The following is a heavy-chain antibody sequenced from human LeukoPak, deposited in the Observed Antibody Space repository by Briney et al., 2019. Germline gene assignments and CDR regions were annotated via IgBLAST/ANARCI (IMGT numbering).Heavy chain of an antibody. Sequence: PGGSLRLSRAASGFTFSTYAMSWVRQAPGAGLDWVSSITDSGGSTYYADSVKGRFTISRDNSKNTLYLQMNSLRAEDTAVYYCTTSGNYFGDYWGQGTPVTVSS. J-gene: IGHJ4*02. CDR3: TTSGNYFGDY. D-gene: IGHD1-26*01. CDR1: GFTFSTYA. CDR2: ITDSGGST. V-gene: IGHV3-23*01.